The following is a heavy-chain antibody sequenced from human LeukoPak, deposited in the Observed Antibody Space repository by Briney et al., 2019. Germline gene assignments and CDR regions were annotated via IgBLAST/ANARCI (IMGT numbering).Heavy chain of an antibody. V-gene: IGHV1-69*13. D-gene: IGHD2-2*01. CDR2: IIPIFGTA. J-gene: IGHJ4*02. Sequence: ASVKVSCKASGGTLSSYAISWVRQAPGQGLEWMGGIIPIFGTANYAQKFQGRVTITADESTSTAYMELSSLRSEDTAVYYCAREEYCSSTSCSYFDYWGQGTLVTVSS. CDR3: AREEYCSSTSCSYFDY. CDR1: GGTLSSYA.